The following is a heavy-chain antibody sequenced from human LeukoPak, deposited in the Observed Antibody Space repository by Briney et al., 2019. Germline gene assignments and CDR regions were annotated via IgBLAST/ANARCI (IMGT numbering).Heavy chain of an antibody. CDR2: ISGSGGST. Sequence: GGSLRLSCAASGFTFSSYAMSWVRHAPGKGLEWVSAISGSGGSTYYADSVKGRFTISRDNSKNTLYLPMNSLRAEDMAVSYCANVWGLLDYWGQGTLVTVSS. D-gene: IGHD3-16*01. CDR3: ANVWGLLDY. V-gene: IGHV3-23*01. J-gene: IGHJ4*02. CDR1: GFTFSSYA.